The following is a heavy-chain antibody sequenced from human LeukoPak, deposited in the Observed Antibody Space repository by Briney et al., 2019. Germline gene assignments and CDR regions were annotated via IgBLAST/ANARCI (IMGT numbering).Heavy chain of an antibody. Sequence: GGSLRLSCAASGFTFDDYGMSWVRQAPGKGLEWVSGINWNGGSTGYADSVKGRFTISRDNAKNSLYLQMNSLRAEDTAVYYCARGGTWYSSSWYDGGYWGQGTLVTVSS. CDR2: INWNGGST. D-gene: IGHD6-13*01. CDR3: ARGGTWYSSSWYDGGY. J-gene: IGHJ4*02. CDR1: GFTFDDYG. V-gene: IGHV3-20*04.